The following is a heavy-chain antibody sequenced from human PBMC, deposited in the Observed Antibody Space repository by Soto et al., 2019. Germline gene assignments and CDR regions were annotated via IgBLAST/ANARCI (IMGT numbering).Heavy chain of an antibody. Sequence: EVQLLESGGGLVQPGGSLRLSCAASGFTFSSYAMSWVRQAPGKGLEWVSAISGSGGSTYYADSVKGRFTISRDNSKNTLYLQMNSLRAEDTAVYYCAKDRARYCSSPSCPPKGDYWGQGTLVTVSS. CDR2: ISGSGGST. V-gene: IGHV3-23*01. J-gene: IGHJ4*02. CDR1: GFTFSSYA. CDR3: AKDRARYCSSPSCPPKGDY. D-gene: IGHD2-2*01.